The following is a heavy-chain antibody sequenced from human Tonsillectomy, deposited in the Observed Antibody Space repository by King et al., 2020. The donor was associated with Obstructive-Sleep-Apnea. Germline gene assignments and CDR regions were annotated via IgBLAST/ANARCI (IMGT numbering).Heavy chain of an antibody. CDR2: IYPGDSDT. CDR1: GYSFTSYW. V-gene: IGHV5-51*01. CDR3: ARAEATTFFNYYYGMDV. J-gene: IGHJ6*02. Sequence: QLVQSGAEVKKPGESLKISCKGSGYSFTSYWIGWVRQMPGKGLEWMGIIYPGDSDTRYSPSFQGQVTISADKSISTAYLQWSSLKASDTAMYYCARAEATTFFNYYYGMDVWGQGTTVTVSS. D-gene: IGHD2/OR15-2a*01.